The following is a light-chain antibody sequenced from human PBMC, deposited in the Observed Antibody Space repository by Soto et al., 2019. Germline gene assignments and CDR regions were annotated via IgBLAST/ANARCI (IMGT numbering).Light chain of an antibody. CDR2: AAS. J-gene: IGKJ1*01. CDR1: QRITNY. Sequence: DIQLTQSPSSLSASVGDRVTITCRASQRITNYLKWYQQTPGKAPKLLIYAASSLQSGVPSRFSGSGSGTDFTLPISSLQPEDFETYQCQQSYSMPRTFGQGTKVDIK. CDR3: QQSYSMPRT. V-gene: IGKV1-39*01.